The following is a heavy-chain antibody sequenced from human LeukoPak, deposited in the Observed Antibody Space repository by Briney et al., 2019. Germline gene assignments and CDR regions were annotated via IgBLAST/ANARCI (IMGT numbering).Heavy chain of an antibody. J-gene: IGHJ5*02. CDR3: ARSIRGCSGGRCYNWFDP. V-gene: IGHV3-21*05. CDR1: GFTFSTYA. CDR2: ISSSSTYT. D-gene: IGHD2-15*01. Sequence: GGSLRLSCAASGFTFSTYAMRWVRQAPGKGLEWVSNISSSSTYTDYADSVKGRFTISRDNAKKSLYLQMSSLRAEDTAVYYCARSIRGCSGGRCYNWFDPWGQGTLVTVSS.